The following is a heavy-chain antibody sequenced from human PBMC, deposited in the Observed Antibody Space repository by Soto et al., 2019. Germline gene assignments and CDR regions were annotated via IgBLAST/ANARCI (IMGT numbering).Heavy chain of an antibody. CDR1: GGSIDSLYH. J-gene: IGHJ4*02. CDR3: ALTPPIEVAGPDF. V-gene: IGHV4-39*02. CDR2: ISDGGKV. D-gene: IGHD6-19*01. Sequence: PSETQSLTCTVSGGSIDSLYHWSWLRPPPGKGLEGFGSISDGGKVYYNPSRRGRVALLVDTSKHSFYLNLNCVTATVTALYYCALTPPIEVAGPDFWGRGPMVTVS.